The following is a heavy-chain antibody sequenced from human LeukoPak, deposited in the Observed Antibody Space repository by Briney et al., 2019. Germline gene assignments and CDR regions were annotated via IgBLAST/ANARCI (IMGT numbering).Heavy chain of an antibody. Sequence: GESLTISCKASGYSFTSYWIGWVRQMPGKGLEWMGIIHPSDSETRYTPSFQGQVTISVDKSLTTAYLQWNSLKASDTAMYYCARQTAMGRSGDYWGQGTLVTVSS. CDR2: IHPSDSET. CDR3: ARQTAMGRSGDY. J-gene: IGHJ4*02. D-gene: IGHD5-18*01. V-gene: IGHV5-51*01. CDR1: GYSFTSYW.